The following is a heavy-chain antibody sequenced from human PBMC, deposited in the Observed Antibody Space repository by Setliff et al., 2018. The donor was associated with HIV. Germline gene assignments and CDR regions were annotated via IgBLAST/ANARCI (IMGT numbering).Heavy chain of an antibody. CDR1: SGSISSGDYY. V-gene: IGHV4-30-4*08. CDR3: ARGSRQLTIFGVVFKTNYYFMDV. D-gene: IGHD3-3*01. Sequence: LSLTCTVSSGSISSGDYYWSWIRQPPGKGLEWIGYIYYSGSTYYNPSLRSRVTISLDTSKNQFSLTLNSVTAADTAVYYCARGSRQLTIFGVVFKTNYYFMDVWGKGTAVTVSS. J-gene: IGHJ6*03. CDR2: IYYSGST.